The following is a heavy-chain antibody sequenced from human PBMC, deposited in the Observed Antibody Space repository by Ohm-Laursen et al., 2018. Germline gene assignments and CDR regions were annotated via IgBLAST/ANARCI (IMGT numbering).Heavy chain of an antibody. CDR1: GGSFSGYY. CDR2: INHSGST. D-gene: IGHD5-24*01. V-gene: IGHV4-34*01. J-gene: IGHJ4*02. CDR3: ARGFHRRGGYNYALVDY. Sequence: LSLTCAVYGGSFSGYYWSWIRQPPGKGLEWIGEINHSGSTNYNPSLKSRVTISVDTSKNQFSLKLSSVTAADTAVYYCARGFHRRGGYNYALVDYWGQGTLVTVSS.